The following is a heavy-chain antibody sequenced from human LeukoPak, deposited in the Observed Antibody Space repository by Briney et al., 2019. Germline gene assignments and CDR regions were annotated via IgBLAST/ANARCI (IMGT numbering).Heavy chain of an antibody. Sequence: GGSPRLSCAASGFTFSSYAMSWVRQAPGKGLEWVSAISGSGGSTYYADSVKGRFTISRDNSKNTLYLQMNSLRAEDTAVYYCAKDTTMIVVVILDYWGQGTLVTVSS. V-gene: IGHV3-23*01. CDR2: ISGSGGST. J-gene: IGHJ4*02. CDR3: AKDTTMIVVVILDY. CDR1: GFTFSSYA. D-gene: IGHD3-22*01.